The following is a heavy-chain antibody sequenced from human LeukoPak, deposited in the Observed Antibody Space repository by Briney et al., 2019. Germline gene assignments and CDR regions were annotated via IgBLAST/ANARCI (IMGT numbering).Heavy chain of an antibody. CDR3: ARDSARFGESDY. D-gene: IGHD3-10*01. V-gene: IGHV3-21*01. CDR1: GFTFSSYS. CDR2: ISSSSSYI. J-gene: IGHJ4*02. Sequence: PGGSLRLSCAASGFTFSSYSMNWVRQAPGKGLEWVSSISSSSSYIYYADSVKGRFTISRDNAKNSLYLQMNSLRAEDTAVYYCARDSARFGESDYWGQGTLVTVSS.